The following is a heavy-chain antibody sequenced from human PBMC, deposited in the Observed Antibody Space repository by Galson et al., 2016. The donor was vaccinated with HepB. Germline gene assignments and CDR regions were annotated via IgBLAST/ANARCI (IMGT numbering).Heavy chain of an antibody. CDR1: GFAISDYY. D-gene: IGHD4-11*01. V-gene: IGHV3-11*06. J-gene: IGHJ4*02. CDR2: IGSGGTPT. Sequence: SLRLSCAASGFAISDYYLNWIRQPPGKGLEWVSSIGSGGTPTNYDDSVKGRFTISRDDAKNSLYLQMNSLRAEDTAVYYCARDTEDYRMDYWGQGTLVTVSS. CDR3: ARDTEDYRMDY.